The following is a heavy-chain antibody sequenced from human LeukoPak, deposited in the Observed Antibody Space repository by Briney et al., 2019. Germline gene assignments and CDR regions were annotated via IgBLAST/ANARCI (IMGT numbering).Heavy chain of an antibody. Sequence: GGSLRLSCVASGFIFSDYGMHWVRQAPGKGLEWVAVIWYDGSNKYYADSVKGRFTISRDNSKNTLYLQMNSVRAEDTAVYYCARDPGFGELLFGVDYWGQGTLVTVSS. CDR3: ARDPGFGELLFGVDY. V-gene: IGHV3-33*01. CDR1: GFIFSDYG. J-gene: IGHJ4*02. D-gene: IGHD3-10*01. CDR2: IWYDGSNK.